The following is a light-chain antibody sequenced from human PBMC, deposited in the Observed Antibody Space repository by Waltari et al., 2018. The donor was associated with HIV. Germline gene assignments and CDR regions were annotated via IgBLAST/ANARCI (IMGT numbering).Light chain of an antibody. CDR2: DAS. Sequence: DIVLTQSPVPLSMSPGDRATLSCRASQSVSSYLAWYQQKPGQAPRLLIDDASNRATGIPARFSGSGSGTEFTLTISSLEPEDSAVYYCQQRSNWPPELSFGGGTKVEIK. J-gene: IGKJ4*01. CDR3: QQRSNWPPELS. V-gene: IGKV3-11*01. CDR1: QSVSSY.